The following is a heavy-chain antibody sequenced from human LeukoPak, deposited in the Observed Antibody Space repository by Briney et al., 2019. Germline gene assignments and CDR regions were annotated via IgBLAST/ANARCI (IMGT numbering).Heavy chain of an antibody. V-gene: IGHV1-18*01. CDR3: ARDVEMYYDSSAFGAY. J-gene: IGHJ4*02. CDR2: IRPYNGNT. Sequence: ASVKVSCKASVYTFTSYGISWVRQAPGQGLEWMGWIRPYNGNTNYAQKLQGRVTMTTDTSTSTAYMELRTLRSDDTAIYYCARDVEMYYDSSAFGAYWGQGTLVTVSS. D-gene: IGHD3-22*01. CDR1: VYTFTSYG.